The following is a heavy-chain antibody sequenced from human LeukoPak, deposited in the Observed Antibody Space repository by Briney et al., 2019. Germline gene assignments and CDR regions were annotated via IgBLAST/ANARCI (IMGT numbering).Heavy chain of an antibody. V-gene: IGHV1-8*02. J-gene: IGHJ4*02. D-gene: IGHD3-10*01. CDR1: GYTFTSYG. CDR3: ARSGYYGSGSYYRGGDY. Sequence: ASVKVSCKASGYTFTSYGINWVRQATGQGLEWMGWMNPNSGNTGYAQKFQGRVTMTRNTSISTAYMELSSLRSEDTAVYYCARSGYYGSGSYYRGGDYWGQGTLVTVSS. CDR2: MNPNSGNT.